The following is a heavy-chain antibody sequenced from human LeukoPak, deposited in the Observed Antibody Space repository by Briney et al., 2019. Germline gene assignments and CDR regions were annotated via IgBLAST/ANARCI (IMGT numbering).Heavy chain of an antibody. D-gene: IGHD6-6*01. CDR1: GASVYSYY. CDR2: GHYSGST. J-gene: IGHJ4*02. CDR3: AGSSPAHDY. V-gene: IGHV4-59*02. Sequence: SETLSLTCTVSGASVYSYYWSWIRQPPGKGLEWIGYGHYSGSTSYNPSLKSRVTISVDTSKNQFSLRVYFVTAADTAVYYCAGSSPAHDYWGQGTLVTVSS.